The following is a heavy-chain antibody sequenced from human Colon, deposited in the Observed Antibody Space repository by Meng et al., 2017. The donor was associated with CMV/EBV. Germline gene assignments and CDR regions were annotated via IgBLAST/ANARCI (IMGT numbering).Heavy chain of an antibody. CDR1: GYTFTTYG. Sequence: ASVKVSCKASGYTFTTYGLSWVRQAPGQGLEWMAWINPKMGGTTYARKFQGRVTVTSDTSITTAYMELSGLRSDDTAVYFCARKLDDVFDIWGQGTMVTVSS. CDR3: ARKLDDVFDI. CDR2: INPKMGGT. J-gene: IGHJ3*02. V-gene: IGHV1-2*02. D-gene: IGHD3/OR15-3a*01.